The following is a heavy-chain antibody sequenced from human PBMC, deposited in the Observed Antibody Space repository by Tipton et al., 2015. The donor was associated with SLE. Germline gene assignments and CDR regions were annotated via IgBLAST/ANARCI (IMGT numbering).Heavy chain of an antibody. J-gene: IGHJ4*02. CDR2: INHRGST. CDR1: GGTFSGYS. V-gene: IGHV4-34*01. D-gene: IGHD7-27*01. CDR3: ARDCDWGPLGY. Sequence: TLSLTCAVYGGTFSGYSWSWIRQPPGKGLEWIGEINHRGSTYYNPSLKSRVTMSVDTSKNQLSLKLSSVTAADTAVYFCARDCDWGPLGYWGQGTLVTASS.